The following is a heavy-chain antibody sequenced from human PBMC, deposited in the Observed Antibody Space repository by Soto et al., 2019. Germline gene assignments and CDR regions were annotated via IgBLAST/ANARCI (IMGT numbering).Heavy chain of an antibody. CDR2: IYYSGST. V-gene: IGHV4-31*03. J-gene: IGHJ6*02. D-gene: IGHD3-9*01. CDR3: ARLGYPTYYDILPHPYYGMDV. CDR1: GGSISSGGYY. Sequence: NPSETLSLTCTVSGGSISSGGYYWSWIRQHPGKGLEWIGYIYYSGSTYYNPSLKSRVTISVDTSKNQFSLKLSSVTAADTAVYYCARLGYPTYYDILPHPYYGMDVWGQGTTVTVSS.